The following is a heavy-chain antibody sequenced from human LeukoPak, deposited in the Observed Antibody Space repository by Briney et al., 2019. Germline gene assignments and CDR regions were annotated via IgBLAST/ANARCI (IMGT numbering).Heavy chain of an antibody. CDR1: GYTFTSYA. D-gene: IGHD2-2*01. V-gene: IGHV7-4-1*02. CDR2: ISTNTGNP. Sequence: GASVKVSCKASGYTFTSYAMNWVRQAPGQGLEWMGWISTNTGNPTYAQGFTGRFVFSLDTSVSTAYLQISSLKAEDTAVYYCARDYHCSSTSCYAGGGDYWGQGTLVTVSS. CDR3: ARDYHCSSTSCYAGGGDY. J-gene: IGHJ4*02.